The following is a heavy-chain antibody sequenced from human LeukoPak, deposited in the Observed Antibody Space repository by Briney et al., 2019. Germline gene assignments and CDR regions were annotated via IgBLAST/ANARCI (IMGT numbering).Heavy chain of an antibody. CDR3: ARPYSSSWSSNY. J-gene: IGHJ4*02. CDR1: GYSISSGYY. V-gene: IGHV4-38-2*02. CDR2: IYHSGST. D-gene: IGHD6-13*01. Sequence: SETLSLTCTVSGYSISSGYYWGWIRQPPGKGLEWIGSIYHSGSTYYNPSLKSRVTISVDTSKNQFSLKLSSVTAADTAVYYCARPYSSSWSSNYWGQGTLVTVSS.